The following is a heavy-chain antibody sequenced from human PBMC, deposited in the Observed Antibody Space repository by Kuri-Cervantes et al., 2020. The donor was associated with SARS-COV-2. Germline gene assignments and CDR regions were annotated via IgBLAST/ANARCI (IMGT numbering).Heavy chain of an antibody. D-gene: IGHD3-22*01. CDR2: IYYSGST. J-gene: IGHJ6*02. CDR3: ARDRNGYYYDSSGYQEYYYYGMDV. CDR1: GGSVSSGSYY. Sequence: GSLRLSCTVSGGSVSSGSYYWSWIRQPPGKGLEWIGYIYYSGSTNYNPSLKSRVTISVDTSKNQFSLKLSSVTAADTAVYYCARDRNGYYYDSSGYQEYYYYGMDVWGQGTTVTVSS. V-gene: IGHV4-61*01.